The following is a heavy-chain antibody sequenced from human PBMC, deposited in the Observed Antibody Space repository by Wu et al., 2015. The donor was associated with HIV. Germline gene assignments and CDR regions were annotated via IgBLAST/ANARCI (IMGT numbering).Heavy chain of an antibody. Sequence: QVQLVQSGAEVKKFGSSVKVSCKASGGGFNSYAISWVRQAPGQGLEWMGGVIPVIGTPNYLQKFQGRVTITSDVYRNIVYMEMSSLRSEDTAIYYCARELEDPAIMVRAGFDPWGQGTLVTVSS. V-gene: IGHV1-69*05. J-gene: IGHJ5*02. CDR2: VIPVIGTP. CDR3: ARELEDPAIMVRAGFDP. D-gene: IGHD3-10*01. CDR1: GGGFNSYA.